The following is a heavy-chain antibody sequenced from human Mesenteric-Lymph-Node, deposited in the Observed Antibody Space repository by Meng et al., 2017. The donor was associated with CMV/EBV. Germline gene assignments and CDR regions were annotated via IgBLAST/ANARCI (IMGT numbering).Heavy chain of an antibody. CDR2: VFYSGST. J-gene: IGHJ4*02. CDR3: ARARSTTWYQDF. V-gene: IGHV4-59*01. CDR1: GGSISSYY. Sequence: SETLSLTCTVSGGSISSYYWTWIRQPPGKGLEWIGYVFYSGSTNYNPSLKSRVTISVDTSKNQFSLKLSSVTAADTAVYYCARARSTTWYQDFWGQGTLVTVSS. D-gene: IGHD6-13*01.